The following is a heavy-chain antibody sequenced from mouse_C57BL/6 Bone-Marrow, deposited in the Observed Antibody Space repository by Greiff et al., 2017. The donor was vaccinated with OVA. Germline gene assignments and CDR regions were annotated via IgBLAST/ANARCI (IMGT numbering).Heavy chain of an antibody. CDR1: GYTFTSYW. V-gene: IGHV1-72*01. CDR2: IDPNSGGT. Sequence: QVQLQQPGAELVKPGASVKLSCTASGYTFTSYWLPWVQQRPGRGLEWIGRIDPNSGGTKYNETFKGKATLTVDKPSSTAYMQLSSLTSEDSAFYYGARWAMVTTGFYYAMDDWGQGTSVTVTS. D-gene: IGHD2-2*01. J-gene: IGHJ4*01. CDR3: ARWAMVTTGFYYAMDD.